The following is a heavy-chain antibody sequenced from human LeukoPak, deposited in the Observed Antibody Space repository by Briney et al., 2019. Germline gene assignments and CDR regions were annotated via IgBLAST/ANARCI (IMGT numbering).Heavy chain of an antibody. J-gene: IGHJ5*02. D-gene: IGHD5-18*01. Sequence: SETLSLTCAVYSGSFSGYYWSWIRQPPGKGLEWIGEINHSGSTNYNPSLKSRVTISVDTSKNQFSLKLSSVTAADTAVYYCARGLLIQRYKPWFDPWSQGTLVTVSS. CDR1: SGSFSGYY. CDR3: ARGLLIQRYKPWFDP. V-gene: IGHV4-34*01. CDR2: INHSGST.